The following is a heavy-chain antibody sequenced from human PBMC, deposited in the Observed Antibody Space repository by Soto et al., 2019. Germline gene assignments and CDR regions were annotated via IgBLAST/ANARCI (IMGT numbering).Heavy chain of an antibody. Sequence: EVQLVESGGGLVKPGGSLRLSCAASGFTFSSYSMNWVRQAPGKGLEWGSSISSSSSYIYYADSVKGRFTIYRDNAKNSLYLQMKSLRADDTAVYYCARGDPYDFWSGYRDLYYYYYMDVWGKGTPVTVSS. CDR2: ISSSSSYI. J-gene: IGHJ6*03. CDR3: ARGDPYDFWSGYRDLYYYYYMDV. V-gene: IGHV3-21*01. D-gene: IGHD3-3*01. CDR1: GFTFSSYS.